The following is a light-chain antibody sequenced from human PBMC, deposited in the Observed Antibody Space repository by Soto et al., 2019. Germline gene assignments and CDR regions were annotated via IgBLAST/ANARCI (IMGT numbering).Light chain of an antibody. J-gene: IGKJ5*01. CDR1: QSVSGY. CDR2: DVS. CDR3: QQRNYWQVT. V-gene: IGKV3D-11*02. Sequence: EIVLTQSPCTLSLSPGERATLSCRASQSVSGYLDWFQQKPGQAPRLLIYDVSNRATGIPARFSGSGSGTDFTLTISSLEPEDFAVYYCQQRNYWQVTFGQGTRLEIK.